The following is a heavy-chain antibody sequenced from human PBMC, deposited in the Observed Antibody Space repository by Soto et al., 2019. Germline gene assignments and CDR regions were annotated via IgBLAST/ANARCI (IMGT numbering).Heavy chain of an antibody. CDR3: ARMYSSGSGWFHP. D-gene: IGHD6-25*01. CDR2: FYSSGSI. Sequence: SETLSLTCFVSGYSITAGGYYWSWIRHHPGKGLEWIGSFYSSGSIIYRPSLRSRVSSSGDTSSNQFSMSLTSVTAADTARSYCARMYSSGSGWFHPWGQGTLVTVSS. V-gene: IGHV4-31*03. J-gene: IGHJ5*02. CDR1: GYSITAGGYY.